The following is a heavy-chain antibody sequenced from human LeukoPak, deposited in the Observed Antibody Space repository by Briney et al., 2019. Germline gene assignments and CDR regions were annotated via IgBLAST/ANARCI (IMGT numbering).Heavy chain of an antibody. Sequence: ASLKVSCKPSGYTFTDYYMHWVRQAPGQGLEWMGWINPNNGGTTYAQNFQGRVTMTRDTSISTAYMELSRLRSDDSAIYYCTRDRCSFANCYEDYYYGMDVWGQGTTVTVSS. CDR1: GYTFTDYY. J-gene: IGHJ6*02. CDR3: TRDRCSFANCYEDYYYGMDV. CDR2: INPNNGGT. D-gene: IGHD2-2*01. V-gene: IGHV1-2*02.